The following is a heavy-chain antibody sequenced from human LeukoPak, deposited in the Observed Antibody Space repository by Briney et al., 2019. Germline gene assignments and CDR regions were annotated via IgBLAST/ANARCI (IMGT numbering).Heavy chain of an antibody. CDR2: IWYDGSNK. CDR3: ARWVEYSDGFDP. CDR1: GFTFSSYA. D-gene: IGHD1-26*01. Sequence: GGSLRLSCAASGFTFSSYAMSWVRQAPGKGLEWVAVIWYDGSNKYYADSVKGRFTISRDNSKNTLYLQMNSLRAEDTAVYYCARWVEYSDGFDPWGQGTLVTVSS. V-gene: IGHV3-33*08. J-gene: IGHJ5*02.